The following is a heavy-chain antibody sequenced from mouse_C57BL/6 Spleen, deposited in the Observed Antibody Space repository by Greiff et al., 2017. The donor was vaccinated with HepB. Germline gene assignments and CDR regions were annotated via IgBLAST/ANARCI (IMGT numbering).Heavy chain of an antibody. D-gene: IGHD3-2*02. CDR2: IHPNSGST. CDR3: ARDELRLRFAY. Sequence: VKLQQPGAELVKPGASVKLSCKASGYTFTSYWMHWVKQRPGQGLEWIGMIHPNSGSTNYNEKFKSKATLTVDKSSSTAYMQLSSLTSEDSAVYYCARDELRLRFAYWGQGTLVTVSA. J-gene: IGHJ3*01. CDR1: GYTFTSYW. V-gene: IGHV1-64*01.